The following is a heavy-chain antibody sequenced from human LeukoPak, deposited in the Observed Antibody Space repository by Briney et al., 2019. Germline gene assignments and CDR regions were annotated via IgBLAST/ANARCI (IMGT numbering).Heavy chain of an antibody. CDR2: IYYSGST. J-gene: IGHJ6*02. CDR1: GGSISSYY. D-gene: IGHD6-19*01. CDR3: ASIAVPYRDYYGMDV. V-gene: IGHV4-59*08. Sequence: SETLSLTCTVSGGSISSYYWSWIRQPPGKGLECIGYIYYSGSTNYNPSLKSRVTISVDTSKNQFSLKLSSVTAADTAVYYCASIAVPYRDYYGMDVWGQGTTVTVSS.